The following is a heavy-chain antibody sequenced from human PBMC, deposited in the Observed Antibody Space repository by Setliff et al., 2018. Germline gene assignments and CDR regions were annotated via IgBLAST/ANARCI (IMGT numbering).Heavy chain of an antibody. V-gene: IGHV4-61*10. CDR3: ARGGTFRYFDF. J-gene: IGHJ4*02. Sequence: SETLSLTCTVSGGSVGNSHYYWSWVRQPAGKGLEWIGYVYYSGTANYSPSLRSRLTISVDTSKNQFSLKLRSVTAADTAVYYCARGGTFRYFDFWGQGAPVTVSS. CDR1: GGSVGNSHYY. CDR2: VYYSGTA. D-gene: IGHD5-12*01.